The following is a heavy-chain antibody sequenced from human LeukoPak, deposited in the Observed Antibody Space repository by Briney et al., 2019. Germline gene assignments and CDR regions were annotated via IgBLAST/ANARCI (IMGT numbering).Heavy chain of an antibody. D-gene: IGHD6-19*01. V-gene: IGHV3-30*02. J-gene: IGHJ4*02. CDR3: ATLRSDSSGWYYFDY. Sequence: GGSLRLSCAASGFTFSAYWMNWVRQAPGKGLEWVALIWYDGSNKYYADSVKGRFTTSRDNSKNMLYLQMNSLRTEDTAVYYCATLRSDSSGWYYFDYWGQGTLVTVSS. CDR2: IWYDGSNK. CDR1: GFTFSAYW.